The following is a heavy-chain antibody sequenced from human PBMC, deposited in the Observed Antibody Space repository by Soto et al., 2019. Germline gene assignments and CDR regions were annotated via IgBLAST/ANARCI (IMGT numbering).Heavy chain of an antibody. D-gene: IGHD3-3*01. V-gene: IGHV3-74*01. CDR3: ARSYYDFWRGYPNPFDN. J-gene: IGHJ4*02. CDR1: GFTFSSYW. CDR2: INSDGSST. Sequence: EVQLVESGGGLVQPGGSLRLSCAASGFTFSSYWMHWVRQAPGKGLVWVSRINSDGSSTSYADSVKGRFTISRDNANNTLYLQMNSLRDEDTAVYYCARSYYDFWRGYPNPFDNWGQGTMVTVSS.